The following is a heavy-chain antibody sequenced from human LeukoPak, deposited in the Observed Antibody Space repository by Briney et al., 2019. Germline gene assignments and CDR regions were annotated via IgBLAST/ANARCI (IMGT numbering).Heavy chain of an antibody. J-gene: IGHJ6*02. V-gene: IGHV4-39*02. CDR1: GGSISTTNYY. CDR3: AKGDSGYDYYGMDV. D-gene: IGHD1-26*01. Sequence: SETLSLTCTVSGGSISTTNYYWGWIRQSPGKGLEWIGSVYHRGSTYYNPSLKSRVTISVDTSKKHFSLKMSSVTAADTAVYYCAKGDSGYDYYGMDVWGQGTTVTVSS. CDR2: VYHRGST.